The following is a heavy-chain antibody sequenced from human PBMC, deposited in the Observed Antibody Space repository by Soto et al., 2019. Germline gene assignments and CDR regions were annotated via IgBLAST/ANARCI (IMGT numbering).Heavy chain of an antibody. J-gene: IGHJ4*02. CDR2: IYYSGST. V-gene: IGHV4-59*01. CDR3: ERAYRGNYGYPSYFDY. D-gene: IGHD3-10*01. Sequence: SETLSLTCTVSGGSISSYYWSWIRQPPGKGLEWIGYIYYSGSTNYNPSLKSRVTISVDTSKNQFSLNLRSVTAADPHVYYCERAYRGNYGYPSYFDYWGQGTLVTVSS. CDR1: GGSISSYY.